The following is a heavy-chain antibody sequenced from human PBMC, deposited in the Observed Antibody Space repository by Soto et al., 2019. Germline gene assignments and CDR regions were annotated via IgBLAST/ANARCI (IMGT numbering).Heavy chain of an antibody. Sequence: QVQLQESGPGLVKPSQTLSLTCTVSGGSISSGGYYWSWIRQHPGKGLEWIGYIYYSGSTYYNPSLTNRVTISVDTSKNQFSLKLSSVTAADTAVYYCARSTEYYGSGSYLLPFDYWGQGTLVTVSS. V-gene: IGHV4-31*03. J-gene: IGHJ4*02. D-gene: IGHD3-10*01. CDR3: ARSTEYYGSGSYLLPFDY. CDR1: GGSISSGGYY. CDR2: IYYSGST.